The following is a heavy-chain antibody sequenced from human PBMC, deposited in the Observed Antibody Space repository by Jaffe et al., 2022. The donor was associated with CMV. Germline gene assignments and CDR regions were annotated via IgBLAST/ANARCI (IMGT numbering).Heavy chain of an antibody. J-gene: IGHJ4*02. CDR2: ISGSGGST. V-gene: IGHV3-23*04. Sequence: EVQLVESGGGLVQPGGSLRLSCAASGFTFSNYAMSWVRQPPGKGLEWVASISGSGGSTYHADSVKGRFTISRDFSKNTLYLQMNRLRAEDTAIYYCAGRPGTEVQGPGDHWGQGTLVIVSS. D-gene: IGHD3-10*01. CDR3: AGRPGTEVQGPGDH. CDR1: GFTFSNYA.